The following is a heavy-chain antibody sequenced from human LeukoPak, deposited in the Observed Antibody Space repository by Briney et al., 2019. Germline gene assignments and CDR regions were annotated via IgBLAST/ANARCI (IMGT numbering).Heavy chain of an antibody. J-gene: IGHJ5*02. CDR1: GGSLTSHY. D-gene: IGHD3-3*01. V-gene: IGHV4-59*11. CDR2: IHYTGST. CDR3: ARDITDTRYNWFDP. Sequence: SETLSLTCTVSGGSLTSHYWSWFREPPGKGLEWIGDIHYTGSTNYNSSLQSRVTISVDTSKNQFSLKLNSVTAADTAVYYCARDITDTRYNWFDPWGQGTLVTVSS.